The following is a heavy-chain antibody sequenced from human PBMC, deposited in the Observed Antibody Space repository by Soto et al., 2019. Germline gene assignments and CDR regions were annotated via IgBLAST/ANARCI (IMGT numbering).Heavy chain of an antibody. CDR2: IYYSWGT. CDR1: GGSIDNSHSF. CDR3: VRVVEAATRHTDFDS. V-gene: IGHV4-39*01. J-gene: IGHJ4*02. D-gene: IGHD2-15*01. Sequence: SETLSLTCDVSGGSIDNSHSFWGWVRQPPGGGLEFLGSIYYSWGTYYNPSLKSRVTVSVDTSKNQVSLRGRSVTVAETAMYYRVRVVEAATRHTDFDSWGQGIVVTVSS.